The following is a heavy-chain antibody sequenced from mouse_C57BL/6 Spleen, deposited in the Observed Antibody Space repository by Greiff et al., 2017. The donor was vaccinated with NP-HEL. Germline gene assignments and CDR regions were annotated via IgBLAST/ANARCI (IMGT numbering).Heavy chain of an antibody. J-gene: IGHJ3*01. D-gene: IGHD4-1*01. Sequence: DVMLVESGGGLVKPGGSLKLSCAASGFTFSDYGMHWVRQAPEKGLEWVAYISSGSSTIYYADTVKGRFTISRDNAKNTLFLQMTSLRSEDTAMYYCARSTGTAWFAYWGQGTLVTVSA. CDR2: ISSGSSTI. CDR1: GFTFSDYG. CDR3: ARSTGTAWFAY. V-gene: IGHV5-17*01.